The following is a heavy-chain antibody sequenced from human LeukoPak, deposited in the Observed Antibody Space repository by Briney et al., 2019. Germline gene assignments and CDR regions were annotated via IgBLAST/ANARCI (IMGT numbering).Heavy chain of an antibody. CDR3: TRSPDIDILTGYSRYYFDY. CDR1: GYTFTNYW. D-gene: IGHD3-9*01. J-gene: IGHJ4*02. V-gene: IGHV5-51*01. CDR2: IYPGDSHT. Sequence: GESLKISCKGAGYTFTNYWIGWVRQMPGKGLEWMGVIYPGDSHTRYSPSFQGQGAISADKSISTAFLQWNSLKASDTGIYYCTRSPDIDILTGYSRYYFDYWGQGTLVTVSS.